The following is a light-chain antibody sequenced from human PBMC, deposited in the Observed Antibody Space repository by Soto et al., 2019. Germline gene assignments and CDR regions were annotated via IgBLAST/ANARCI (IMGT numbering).Light chain of an antibody. CDR1: QSVSSN. CDR2: GAS. V-gene: IGKV3-15*01. J-gene: IGKJ1*01. CDR3: QQYNNWPPWT. Sequence: EIVMTQSPATLSVSPGERATLSCRASQSVSSNLAWYQQKPGQAPRLLIHGASTRATGIPARFSDSGSGTEFTLTISSLQSEDFAVYYCQQYNNWPPWTFGQGTKVEIK.